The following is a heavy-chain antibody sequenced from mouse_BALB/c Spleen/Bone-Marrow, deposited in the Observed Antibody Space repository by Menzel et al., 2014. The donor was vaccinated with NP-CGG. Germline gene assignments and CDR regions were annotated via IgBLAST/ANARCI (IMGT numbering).Heavy chain of an antibody. D-gene: IGHD2-14*01. CDR3: ARSDYRYDPLAN. V-gene: IGHV1-69*01. Sequence: VQGVESGAELVVPGASVKMSCKASGYTFTDYWMHWVKQRPGQGLEWIGAIDTSDSYISYNQKFRGKATLTVDESSSTAYMQLSSLTSEDSAVYHCARSDYRYDPLANWGQGTLVTVSA. CDR2: IDTSDSYI. J-gene: IGHJ3*01. CDR1: GYTFTDYW.